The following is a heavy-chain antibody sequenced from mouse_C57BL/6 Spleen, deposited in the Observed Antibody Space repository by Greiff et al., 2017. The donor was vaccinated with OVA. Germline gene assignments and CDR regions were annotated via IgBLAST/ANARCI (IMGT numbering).Heavy chain of an antibody. CDR3: ARNYYGSSYYYAMDY. CDR1: GYTFTSYW. Sequence: VQLQQSGAELVKPGASVKLSCKASGYTFTSYWMQWVKQRPGQGLEWIGEIDPSDSYTNYNQKFKGKATLTVDTSSSTAYMQLSSLTSEDSAVYYCARNYYGSSYYYAMDYWGQGTSVTVSS. CDR2: IDPSDSYT. J-gene: IGHJ4*01. V-gene: IGHV1-50*01. D-gene: IGHD1-1*01.